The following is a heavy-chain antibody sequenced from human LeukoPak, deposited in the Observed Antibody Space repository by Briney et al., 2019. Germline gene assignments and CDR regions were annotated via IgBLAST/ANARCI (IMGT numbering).Heavy chain of an antibody. V-gene: IGHV3-66*02. CDR1: GFTVSSNY. CDR2: IYSGGST. Sequence: GGSLRLSCAASGFTVSSNYMSWVRQAPGKGLEWVSVIYSGGSTYYADSVKGRFTISRDNSKNTLYLQMNSLRAEDTAVYYGARDVRAAGYNWFDPWGQGILVTVSS. D-gene: IGHD6-13*01. J-gene: IGHJ5*02. CDR3: ARDVRAAGYNWFDP.